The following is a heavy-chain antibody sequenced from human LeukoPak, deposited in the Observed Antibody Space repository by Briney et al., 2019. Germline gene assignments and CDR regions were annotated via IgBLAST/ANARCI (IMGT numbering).Heavy chain of an antibody. CDR2: TKQAGSEK. Sequence: PRGSLRLSCVASGFTFSSYWMTWVRQTPGKGLEWVANTKQAGSEKYYVDSVKGRFTISRDNAKNSLYLQMSSLRAEDTAVYYCARAGVNGAHIWDYWGQGTLVTVSS. CDR1: GFTFSSYW. J-gene: IGHJ4*02. D-gene: IGHD3-3*02. CDR3: ARAGVNGAHIWDY. V-gene: IGHV3-7*05.